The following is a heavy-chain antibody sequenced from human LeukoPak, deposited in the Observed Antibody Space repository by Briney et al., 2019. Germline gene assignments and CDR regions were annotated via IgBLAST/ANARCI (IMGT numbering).Heavy chain of an antibody. CDR3: AKESQTYYDIMTGYPNYYFDY. D-gene: IGHD3-9*01. CDR2: ISGSGANT. Sequence: GGSLRLSCAASKFTFSTSAMSWVRQAPGKGLEWVSAISGSGANTYYVDSVKGRFTISRDNSKNTLYLEMSSLRSDDTAVYYCAKESQTYYDIMTGYPNYYFDYWGQGTLVIVSS. CDR1: KFTFSTSA. V-gene: IGHV3-23*01. J-gene: IGHJ4*02.